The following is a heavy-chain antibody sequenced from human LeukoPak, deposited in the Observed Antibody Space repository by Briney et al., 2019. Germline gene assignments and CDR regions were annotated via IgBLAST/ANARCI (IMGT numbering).Heavy chain of an antibody. D-gene: IGHD3-10*01. CDR2: INPNSGGT. J-gene: IGHJ4*02. CDR1: GYTFTGYY. CDR3: ARDRPLDADDYYGFYYFDC. Sequence: ASVKVSCKASGYTFTGYYMHWVRQAPGQGLEWMGWINPNSGGTNHAQKFQGRVTMTRDTSISTAYMELSRLRSDDTAVYYCARDRPLDADDYYGFYYFDCWGQGTLVTVSS. V-gene: IGHV1-2*02.